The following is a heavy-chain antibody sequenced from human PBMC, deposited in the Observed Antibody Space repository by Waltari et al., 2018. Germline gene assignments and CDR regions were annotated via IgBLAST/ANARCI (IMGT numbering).Heavy chain of an antibody. J-gene: IGHJ4*02. CDR2: IYHRRIT. Sequence: QVQLQESGPGLVKPSETLSLTCAVSGSSISSGYYWGWIRQPPGKGLEWIGSIYHRRITYYNPSLKSRVTISVDTSKNQFSLKLSSVTAADTAVYYCASEGDSSSSDYFDYWGQGTLVTVSS. CDR3: ASEGDSSSSDYFDY. D-gene: IGHD6-6*01. CDR1: GSSISSGYY. V-gene: IGHV4-38-2*01.